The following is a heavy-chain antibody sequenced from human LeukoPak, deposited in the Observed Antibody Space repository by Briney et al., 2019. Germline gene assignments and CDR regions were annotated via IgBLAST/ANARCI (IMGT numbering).Heavy chain of an antibody. CDR1: GFTFSSYW. Sequence: GGSLRLSCAASGFTFSSYWMSWDRQAPGKGLEWVANIKQDGSEKYYVDSVKGRFTISRDNAKNSLYLQMNSLRAEDTAVYYCARDGITMVPWLVYMDVWGKGTTVTVSS. CDR2: IKQDGSEK. D-gene: IGHD3-10*01. J-gene: IGHJ6*03. CDR3: ARDGITMVPWLVYMDV. V-gene: IGHV3-7*01.